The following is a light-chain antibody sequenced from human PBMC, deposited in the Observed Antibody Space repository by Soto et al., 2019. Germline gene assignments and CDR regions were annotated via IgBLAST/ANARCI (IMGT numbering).Light chain of an antibody. CDR3: QQSYSTPYT. CDR1: QGISSD. CDR2: AAS. Sequence: DIPMTQSPSSLSASVGDRVTITCRASQGISSDFNWYQQKPGKAPKLLIYAASTLRSGVPSRFSGSGSGTNFALTISSLQPEDFATYYCQQSYSTPYTFGQGTKLEI. J-gene: IGKJ2*01. V-gene: IGKV1-39*01.